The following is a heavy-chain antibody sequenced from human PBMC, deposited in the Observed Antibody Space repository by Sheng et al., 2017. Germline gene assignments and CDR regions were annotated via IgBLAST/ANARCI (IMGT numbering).Heavy chain of an antibody. J-gene: IGHJ6*03. CDR1: GGTFSSYA. CDR2: IIPIFGTA. Sequence: QVQLVQSGAEVKKPGSSVKVSCKASGGTFSSYAISWVRQAPGQGLEWMGGIIPIFGTANYAQKFQGRVTITADESTSTAYMELSSLRSEDTAVYYCARAPDTIFGVDYYYLHGRLGPRDHGHRLL. V-gene: IGHV1-69*13. D-gene: IGHD3-3*01. CDR3: ARAPDTIFGVDYYYLHGR.